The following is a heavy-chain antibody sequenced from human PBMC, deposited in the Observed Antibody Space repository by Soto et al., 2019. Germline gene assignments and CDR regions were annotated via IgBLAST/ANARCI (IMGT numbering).Heavy chain of an antibody. V-gene: IGHV4-31*03. D-gene: IGHD3-3*01. Sequence: SETLSLTCTVSGGSITSDNYYWSWIRQHPGKGLEWIGYIYYSGSTYYNPSLKSRLTISVDTSKNQFSLKLSSVTAADTAVYYCARGGSGYYDFWSGFDYWGQGTLVT. CDR3: ARGGSGYYDFWSGFDY. J-gene: IGHJ4*02. CDR1: GGSITSDNYY. CDR2: IYYSGST.